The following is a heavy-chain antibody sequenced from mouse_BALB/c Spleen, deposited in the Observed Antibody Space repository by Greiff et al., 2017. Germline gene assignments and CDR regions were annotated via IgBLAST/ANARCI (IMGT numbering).Heavy chain of an antibody. CDR2: ISDGGSYT. CDR1: GFTFSDYY. D-gene: IGHD2-3*01. Sequence: EVKLMESGGGLVKPGGSLKLSCAASGFTFSDYYMYWVRQTPEKRLEWVATISDGGSYTYYPDSVKGRFTISRDNAKNNLYLQMSSLKSEDTAMYYCARDRRDGYPYPMDYWGQGTSVTVSS. CDR3: ARDRRDGYPYPMDY. V-gene: IGHV5-4*02. J-gene: IGHJ4*01.